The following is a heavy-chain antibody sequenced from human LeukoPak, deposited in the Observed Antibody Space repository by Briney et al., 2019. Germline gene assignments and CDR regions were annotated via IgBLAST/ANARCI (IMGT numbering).Heavy chain of an antibody. J-gene: IGHJ3*02. D-gene: IGHD1-26*01. V-gene: IGHV3-11*01. CDR3: ASRSGSYEDAFDI. CDR1: GFTVSRNY. CDR2: ISSSGSTI. Sequence: GGSLRLSCVASGFTVSRNYMNWVRQAPGKGLEWVSYISSSGSTIYYADSVKGRFTISRDNAKNSLYLQMNSLRAEDTAVYYCASRSGSYEDAFDIWGQGTMVTVSS.